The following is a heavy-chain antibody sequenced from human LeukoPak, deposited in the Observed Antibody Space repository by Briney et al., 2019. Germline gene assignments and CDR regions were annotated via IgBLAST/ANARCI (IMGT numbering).Heavy chain of an antibody. D-gene: IGHD2-2*01. CDR1: GFTFTTYA. CDR2: ISGSGSST. V-gene: IGHV3-23*01. CDR3: AKGYCSSSSCYSYAFDI. Sequence: HPGGSLRLSCSASGFTFTTYAMSWVRQAPGKGLEWVSAISGSGSSTYYADSVKGRFTISRDNSKNTLFLQMNSLRAEDTAVYYCAKGYCSSSSCYSYAFDIWGQGTVVTVSS. J-gene: IGHJ3*02.